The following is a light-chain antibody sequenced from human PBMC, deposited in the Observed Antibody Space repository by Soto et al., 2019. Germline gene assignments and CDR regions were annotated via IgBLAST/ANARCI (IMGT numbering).Light chain of an antibody. Sequence: DIVMTQSPLSLPVTLGQPASISCRSSQSLVYSDGNTYLNWFQQRPGQSPRRLIYKVSNRDSGVPERLSGSGSGTDFTLKISRVEAEDVGVYYSMQGTHWPFTFGPGTKVDIK. J-gene: IGKJ3*01. CDR1: QSLVYSDGNTY. V-gene: IGKV2-30*01. CDR3: MQGTHWPFT. CDR2: KVS.